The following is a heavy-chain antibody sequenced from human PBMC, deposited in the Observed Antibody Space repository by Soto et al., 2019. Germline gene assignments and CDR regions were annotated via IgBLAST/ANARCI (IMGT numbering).Heavy chain of an antibody. CDR2: IRSRGACR. Sequence: EVQLVESAGGLVQPGGSLRLSCAASGFTFSSYEMNWVRQAPGKGLGWDSYIRSRGACRYYADSVRGRFTVSRDNAKNSLYLQMNSLRAEDTAVYYCARDVLGASNYNHWGQGTLVTVSS. CDR1: GFTFSSYE. V-gene: IGHV3-48*03. J-gene: IGHJ5*02. CDR3: ARDVLGASNYNH. D-gene: IGHD4-4*01.